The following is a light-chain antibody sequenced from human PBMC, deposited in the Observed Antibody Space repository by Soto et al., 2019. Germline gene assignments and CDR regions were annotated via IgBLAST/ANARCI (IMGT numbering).Light chain of an antibody. V-gene: IGKV3-20*01. Sequence: IVLTQSPGTLSLSPGERATLSCRASQTVIHNHLAWHQQKPGQTPRLLVYGASSRATGIPDRFSGSGSGTDFTLTISRLEPEDVAVYYCQQYGTSPPDTFGQGTRLENK. CDR3: QQYGTSPPDT. J-gene: IGKJ5*01. CDR1: QTVIHNH. CDR2: GAS.